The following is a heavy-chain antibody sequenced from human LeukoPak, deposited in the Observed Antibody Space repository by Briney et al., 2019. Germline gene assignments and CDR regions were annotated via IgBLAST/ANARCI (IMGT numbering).Heavy chain of an antibody. CDR1: GGSISSGGYY. CDR3: ARQPYYDILTGYYNDGY. J-gene: IGHJ4*02. D-gene: IGHD3-9*01. Sequence: SETLSLTCTVSGGSISSGGYYWGWIRQPPGKGLEWIGSIYYSGSTYYNPSLKSRVTISVDTSKNQFSLKLSSVTAADTAVYYCARQPYYDILTGYYNDGYWGQGTLVTVSS. CDR2: IYYSGST. V-gene: IGHV4-39*01.